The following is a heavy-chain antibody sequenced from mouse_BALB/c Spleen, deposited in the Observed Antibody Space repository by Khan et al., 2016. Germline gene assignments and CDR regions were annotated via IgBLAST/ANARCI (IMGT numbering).Heavy chain of an antibody. D-gene: IGHD3-2*02. CDR1: GYAFTNYG. Sequence: QIQLVQSGPELKKPGETVKISCKASGYAFTNYGMNWVKQTPGKGLKWMGWIKTYSGESTYADDFKGRFAFSLETSASTAYLQINSLKNEDMATYFSARSRLLDLYYSMDFWGQGTSVTVSS. V-gene: IGHV9-1*02. CDR2: IKTYSGES. CDR3: ARSRLLDLYYSMDF. J-gene: IGHJ4*01.